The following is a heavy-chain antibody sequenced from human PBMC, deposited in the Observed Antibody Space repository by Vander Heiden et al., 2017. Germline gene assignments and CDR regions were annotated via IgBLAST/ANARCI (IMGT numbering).Heavy chain of an antibody. CDR1: GFTFSSYS. CDR3: ARDPLGYNWFDP. CDR2: ISSSSSYI. Sequence: EVQLVESGGGLVKPGGSLRLSCAASGFTFSSYSMNWVRQAPGNGLEWVSSISSSSSYIYYADSVKGRFTISRDNAKNSLYLQMNSLRAEDTAVYYCARDPLGYNWFDPWGQGTLVTVSS. J-gene: IGHJ5*02. V-gene: IGHV3-21*01. D-gene: IGHD3-22*01.